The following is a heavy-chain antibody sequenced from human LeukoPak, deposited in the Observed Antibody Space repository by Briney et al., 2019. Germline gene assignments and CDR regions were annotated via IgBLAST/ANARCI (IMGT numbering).Heavy chain of an antibody. CDR1: GFTFSSYS. V-gene: IGHV3-21*01. Sequence: GGSLRLSCAASGFTFSSYSMNWVRQTPGKGLEWVSPISSTSAYIYYADSVKGRFTISRDNAKNSLYLQMNSLRVEDTAMYYCAREPTGIILWGQGTLVTVSS. J-gene: IGHJ4*02. D-gene: IGHD5-18*01. CDR3: AREPTGIIL. CDR2: ISSTSAYI.